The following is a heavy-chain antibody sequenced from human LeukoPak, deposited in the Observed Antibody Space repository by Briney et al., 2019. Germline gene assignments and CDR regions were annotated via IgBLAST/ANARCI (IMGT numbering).Heavy chain of an antibody. CDR2: INLNSGDT. CDR1: GYTFTGYY. D-gene: IGHD4-17*01. Sequence: ASVKVSCKASGYTFTGYYMHWVRQAPGQGLEWMGWINLNSGDTNYAQNFQGWVTMTRDTSITTVYMELSRLSFDDTAVYYCVRDLVTVTTPFFDYWGQGTLVTVSS. V-gene: IGHV1-2*04. J-gene: IGHJ4*02. CDR3: VRDLVTVTTPFFDY.